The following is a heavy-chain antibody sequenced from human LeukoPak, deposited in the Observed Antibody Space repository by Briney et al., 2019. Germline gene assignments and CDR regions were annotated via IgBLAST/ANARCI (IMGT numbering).Heavy chain of an antibody. CDR3: ARSGGNSIPYY. CDR1: GGSISSGSYY. CDR2: IYTSGST. Sequence: TTSETLSLTCTVSGGSISSGSYYWRWIRQPAGKGLEWIGRIYTSGSTNYNPSLKSRITISVDTSKNQFSLKLSSVTAADTAVYYCARSGGNSIPYYWGQGTLVTVSS. V-gene: IGHV4-61*02. J-gene: IGHJ4*02. D-gene: IGHD4-23*01.